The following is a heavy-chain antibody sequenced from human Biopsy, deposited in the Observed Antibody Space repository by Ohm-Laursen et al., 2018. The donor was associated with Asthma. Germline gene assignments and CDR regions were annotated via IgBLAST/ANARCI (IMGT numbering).Heavy chain of an antibody. Sequence: SLSLSCAATGFTFMTYDIHWYRHFPRKGLERVPAVGSDQHYTDHADSVKGRFTISRDNSKNTLHLQMNSLIPEDTAVYYCAREFSRAIMIGGGREHYFDFWGQGTLVTVSS. CDR1: GFTFMTYD. CDR2: VGSDQHYT. V-gene: IGHV3-33*01. D-gene: IGHD3-16*01. CDR3: AREFSRAIMIGGGREHYFDF. J-gene: IGHJ4*02.